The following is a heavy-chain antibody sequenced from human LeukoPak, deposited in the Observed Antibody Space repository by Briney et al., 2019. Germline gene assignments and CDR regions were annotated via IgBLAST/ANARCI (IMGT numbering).Heavy chain of an antibody. D-gene: IGHD6-19*01. J-gene: IGHJ4*02. CDR2: IYSGGDT. CDR1: GFTFNNYW. Sequence: GGSLRLSCAASGFTFNNYWMSWVRQAPGKGLEWVSVIYSGGDTHYADSVKGRFTISRDNSKNTLYLQMNSLRAEDTAVYYCARGSSTVSAGYYWGQGTLVTVSS. V-gene: IGHV3-53*01. CDR3: ARGSSTVSAGYY.